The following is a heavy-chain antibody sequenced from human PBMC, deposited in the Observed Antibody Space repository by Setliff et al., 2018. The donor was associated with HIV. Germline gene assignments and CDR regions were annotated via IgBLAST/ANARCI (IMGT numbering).Heavy chain of an antibody. D-gene: IGHD3-10*01. CDR2: INVYSGDT. V-gene: IGHV1-18*01. J-gene: IGHJ4*02. Sequence: ASVKVSCKASGYPFSNFGISWVRQAPGQGLEWLAWINVYSGDTNFAQRFQGRVTMTRDASTGTAYMELRNLRSDDTAVYYCATDRTQTGISTVRGRITDPARYPLDYWGPGTLVTVSS. CDR3: ATDRTQTGISTVRGRITDPARYPLDY. CDR1: GYPFSNFG.